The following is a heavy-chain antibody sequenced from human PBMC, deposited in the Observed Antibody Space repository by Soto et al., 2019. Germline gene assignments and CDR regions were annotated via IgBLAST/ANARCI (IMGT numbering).Heavy chain of an antibody. J-gene: IGHJ5*02. CDR3: VRRANCSNAVCSLDP. V-gene: IGHV5-51*01. CDR2: IYPGDSDT. D-gene: IGHD2-8*01. Sequence: VESLKISCHASGDIFPHFWVAWGRQMPWKGLEWMGIIYPGDSDTRYNPSFQGQVTISADKSISTAYLEWSSLKASDTAMYYCVRRANCSNAVCSLDPWGQGTLVTVSS. CDR1: GDIFPHFW.